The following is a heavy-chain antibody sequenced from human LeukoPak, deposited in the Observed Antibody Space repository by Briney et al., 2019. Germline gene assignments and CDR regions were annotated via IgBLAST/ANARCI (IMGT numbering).Heavy chain of an antibody. CDR2: LYIAGST. D-gene: IGHD3-3*01. J-gene: IGHJ6*02. V-gene: IGHV3-66*01. CDR1: GFTFSSYA. Sequence: SGGSLRLSCAASGFTFSSYAMSWVRQAPGKGLKWVSVLYIAGSTYYADSVKGRFTISRDNSKNTLYLQMSSLSVEDTAIYYCARGGFWSGNGMDVWGQGTTVIVSS. CDR3: ARGGFWSGNGMDV.